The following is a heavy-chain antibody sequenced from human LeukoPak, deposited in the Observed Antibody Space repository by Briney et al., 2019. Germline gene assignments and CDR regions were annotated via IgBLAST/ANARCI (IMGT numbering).Heavy chain of an antibody. CDR3: TRAALMDYDILTGYYPYYFDY. Sequence: GGSLRLSCTASGFTFGDYAMSWVRQAPGKGLEWVGFIRSKAYGWTTEYAASVKGRFTISRDDSKSIAYLQMNSLKTEDTAVYYCTRAALMDYDILTGYYPYYFDYWGQGTLVTVSS. CDR1: GFTFGDYA. CDR2: IRSKAYGWTT. J-gene: IGHJ4*02. V-gene: IGHV3-49*04. D-gene: IGHD3-9*01.